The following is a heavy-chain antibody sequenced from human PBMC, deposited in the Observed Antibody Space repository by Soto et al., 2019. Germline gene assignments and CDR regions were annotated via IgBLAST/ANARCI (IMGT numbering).Heavy chain of an antibody. Sequence: GGSLRLSCAASGFTFSSYAMHWVRQAPGKGLEWVAVISYDGSNKYYADSVKGRFTISRDNSKNTLYLQMNSLRAEDTAVYYCARGNYYDSSGYHRAPFFDYWGQGA. CDR2: ISYDGSNK. D-gene: IGHD3-22*01. V-gene: IGHV3-30-3*01. CDR3: ARGNYYDSSGYHRAPFFDY. J-gene: IGHJ4*02. CDR1: GFTFSSYA.